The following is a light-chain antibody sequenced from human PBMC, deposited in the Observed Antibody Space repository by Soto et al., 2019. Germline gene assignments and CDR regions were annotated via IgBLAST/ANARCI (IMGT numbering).Light chain of an antibody. J-gene: IGLJ1*01. V-gene: IGLV2-14*03. CDR2: DVG. CDR3: SAITSSMTDV. Sequence: QSALTQPASVSGSPGQSITISGTGTSSDVGGYNSVSWYQHHPGKAPKHILYDVGDRPSGVTYRFSGSKSDNTASLTVAGLQAVDADDKVCSAITSSMTDVVGSETKVTV. CDR1: SSDVGGYNS.